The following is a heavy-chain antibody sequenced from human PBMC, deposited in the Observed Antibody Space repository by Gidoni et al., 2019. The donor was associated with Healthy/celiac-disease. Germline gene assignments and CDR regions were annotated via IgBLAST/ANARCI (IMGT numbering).Heavy chain of an antibody. CDR3: AREIRVWGSYPFDAFDI. CDR1: GGSISSSSYY. CDR2: IYYSGST. J-gene: IGHJ3*02. D-gene: IGHD3-16*02. Sequence: QLQLQESGPVLVTPSETLSLTCTVSGGSISSSSYYWGWIRQPPGKGLEWSGSIYYSGSTYYNPSLKSRVTISVDTSKNQFSLKLSSVTAADTAVYYCAREIRVWGSYPFDAFDIWGQGTMVTVSS. V-gene: IGHV4-39*07.